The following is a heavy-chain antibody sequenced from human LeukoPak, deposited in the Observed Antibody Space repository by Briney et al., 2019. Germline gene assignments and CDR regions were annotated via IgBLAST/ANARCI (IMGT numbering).Heavy chain of an antibody. Sequence: PSETLSLTCTVSGGSISSGYYWGWIRQPPGKGLEWIGSIYHSGSTYYNPSLKSRVTISVDTSKNQFSLKLSSVTAADTAVYYCARATAGTTLFEGIDYWGQGTLVTVSS. CDR3: ARATAGTTLFEGIDY. J-gene: IGHJ4*02. D-gene: IGHD1-1*01. V-gene: IGHV4-38-2*02. CDR1: GGSISSGYY. CDR2: IYHSGST.